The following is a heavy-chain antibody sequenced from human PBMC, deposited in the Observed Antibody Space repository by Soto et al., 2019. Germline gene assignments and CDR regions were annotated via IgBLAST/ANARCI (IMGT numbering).Heavy chain of an antibody. V-gene: IGHV3-23*01. J-gene: IGHJ4*02. Sequence: EVHLLESGGDLVQPGWSLRLSCAASGFSFTYYLMSWFRKAPGQGLEWVASISVSGDKTYYADSVKGRFTISRDDAQNTLYLQLNSLRVDDTAIYPCAKGGCMHYCGKFTLVTVSS. CDR1: GFSFTYYL. CDR2: ISVSGDKT. D-gene: IGHD2-8*01. CDR3: AKGGCMHY.